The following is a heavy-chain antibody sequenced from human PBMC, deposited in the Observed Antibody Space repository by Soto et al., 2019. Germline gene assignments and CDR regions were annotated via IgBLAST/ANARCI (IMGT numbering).Heavy chain of an antibody. CDR2: ISYDGSNK. V-gene: IGHV3-30*03. Sequence: QVQLVESGGGVVQPGRSLRLSCAASGFTFSSYGMHCVRQAPGKGLEWVAVISYDGSNKYYADSVRGRFTISRDNSKNTLYLQMNSLRAEDTAVYYCATTVTTFLDYWGQGTLVTVSS. CDR3: ATTVTTFLDY. CDR1: GFTFSSYG. J-gene: IGHJ4*02. D-gene: IGHD4-17*01.